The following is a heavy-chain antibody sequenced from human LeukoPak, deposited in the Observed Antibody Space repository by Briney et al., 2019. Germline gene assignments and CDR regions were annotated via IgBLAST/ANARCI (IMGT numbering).Heavy chain of an antibody. D-gene: IGHD3-22*01. CDR1: GFTFDDYG. CDR3: ARISYYYDSSGYSFDY. V-gene: IGHV3-20*01. J-gene: IGHJ4*02. CDR2: INWNGGST. Sequence: GGSLRLSCAASGFTFDDYGMSWVRHAPGKGLEWVSGINWNGGSTGYADSVKGRFTISRDNAKNSLYLQMNSLRAEDTALYHCARISYYYDSSGYSFDYWGQGTLVTVSS.